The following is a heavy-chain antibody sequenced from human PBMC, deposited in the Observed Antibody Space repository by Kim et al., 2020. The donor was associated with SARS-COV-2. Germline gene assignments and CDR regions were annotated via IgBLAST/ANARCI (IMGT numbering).Heavy chain of an antibody. Sequence: GGSLRLSCAASGFTFSSYAMHWVRQAPGKGLEWVAVISYDGSNKYYADSVKGRFTISRDNSKNTLYLQMNSLRAEDTAVYYCARAGLGHQLLLEIDYWG. CDR1: GFTFSSYA. CDR3: ARAGLGHQLLLEIDY. D-gene: IGHD2-2*01. J-gene: IGHJ4*01. CDR2: ISYDGSNK. V-gene: IGHV3-30-3*01.